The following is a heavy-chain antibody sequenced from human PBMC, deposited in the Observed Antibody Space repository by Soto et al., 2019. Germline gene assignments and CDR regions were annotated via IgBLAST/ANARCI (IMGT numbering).Heavy chain of an antibody. Sequence: QVQLQQWGAGLLKPSETLSLTCAVYGGSFSGYYWSWIRQPPGKGLEWIGEINHSGSTNYNPSLKSRVNISVDTSKNQFSLKLSSVTAADTAVYYCARERLQRGQGLVLVWFDPWGQGNLVTVSS. V-gene: IGHV4-34*01. CDR3: ARERLQRGQGLVLVWFDP. CDR2: INHSGST. J-gene: IGHJ5*02. D-gene: IGHD6-19*01. CDR1: GGSFSGYY.